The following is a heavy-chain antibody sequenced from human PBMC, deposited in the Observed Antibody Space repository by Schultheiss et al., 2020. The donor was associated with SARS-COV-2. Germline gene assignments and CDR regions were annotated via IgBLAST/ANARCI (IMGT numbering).Heavy chain of an antibody. CDR1: GGSISSYY. J-gene: IGHJ4*02. CDR3: ARGGYSYGWEDY. CDR2: IYYSGST. D-gene: IGHD5-18*01. Sequence: SETLSLTCTVSGGSISSYYWSWIRQPPGKGLEWIAYIYYSGSTNYNPSLKSRVTISVDTSKNQFSLKLSSVTAADTAVYYCARGGYSYGWEDYWGQGTLVTVSS. V-gene: IGHV4-59*08.